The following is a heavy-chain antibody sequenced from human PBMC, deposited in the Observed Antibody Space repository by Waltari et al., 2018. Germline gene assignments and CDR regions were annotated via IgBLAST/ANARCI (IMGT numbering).Heavy chain of an antibody. D-gene: IGHD6-25*01. V-gene: IGHV1-8*02. Sequence: QGQLEQSGSELKKPGASVKVSCKASGYSFSNYPMNWVRQATGQGLEWMGWMNPNSGNTGYAQKFQGRVTMTRNTSISTAYMELSSLRSEDTAVYYCARGLGIAAKYYFDYWGQGTLVTVSS. CDR3: ARGLGIAAKYYFDY. CDR1: GYSFSNYP. CDR2: MNPNSGNT. J-gene: IGHJ4*02.